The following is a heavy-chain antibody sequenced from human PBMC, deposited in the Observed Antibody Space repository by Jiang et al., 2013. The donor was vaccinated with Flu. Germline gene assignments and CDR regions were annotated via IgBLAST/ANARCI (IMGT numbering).Heavy chain of an antibody. Sequence: TLSLTCTVSGGSISSSSYYWGWIRQPPGKGLEWIGSIYYSGSTYYNPSLKSRVTISVDTSKNQFSLKLSSVTAADTAVYYCARRTYDQAPPDVGGAFDIWGQGTMVTVSS. CDR3: ARRTYDQAPPDVGGAFDI. CDR2: IYYSGST. D-gene: IGHD3-3*01. J-gene: IGHJ3*02. V-gene: IGHV4-39*01. CDR1: GGSISSSSYY.